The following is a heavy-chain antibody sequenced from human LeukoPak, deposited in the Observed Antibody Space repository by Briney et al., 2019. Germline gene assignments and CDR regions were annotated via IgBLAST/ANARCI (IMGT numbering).Heavy chain of an antibody. V-gene: IGHV3-30*18. CDR1: GFTFSSYG. Sequence: PGGSLRLSCAASGFTFSSYGMHWVRQAPGKGLEWVAVISYDGSNKYYADSVKGRFTISRDNSKNTLYLQMNSLRAEDTAVYYCAKEDNSRGWHEDYFDYWGQGTLVPVSS. CDR3: AKEDNSRGWHEDYFDY. D-gene: IGHD6-19*01. J-gene: IGHJ4*02. CDR2: ISYDGSNK.